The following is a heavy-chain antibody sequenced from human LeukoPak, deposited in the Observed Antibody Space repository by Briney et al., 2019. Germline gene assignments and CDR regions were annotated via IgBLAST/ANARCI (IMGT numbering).Heavy chain of an antibody. V-gene: IGHV4-39*01. Sequence: SETLSLTCTVSGGSISSSSYYWGWIRQPPGKGLEWIGSIFYSGSTYYNPSLQSRVTISVDTSKNQFSLKLSSVTAADTAVYYCARLIHDYGDYFDYWGQGTLVTVSS. CDR3: ARLIHDYGDYFDY. CDR1: GGSISSSSYY. J-gene: IGHJ4*02. CDR2: IFYSGST. D-gene: IGHD4-17*01.